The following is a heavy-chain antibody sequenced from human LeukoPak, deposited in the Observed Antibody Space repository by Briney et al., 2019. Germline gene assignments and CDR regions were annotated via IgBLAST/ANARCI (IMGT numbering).Heavy chain of an antibody. CDR1: GFTFSTYS. CDR3: AREYSGGYVDY. D-gene: IGHD2-8*02. J-gene: IGHJ4*02. V-gene: IGHV3-64*01. Sequence: GGSLRLACAASGFTFSTYSMHWVRQAPGKGLESVSAISSNGGSTYYANSVKGRFTISRDNSKNTLYLQMGRLRAEDMAVYYCAREYSGGYVDYWGQGTLVTVSS. CDR2: ISSNGGST.